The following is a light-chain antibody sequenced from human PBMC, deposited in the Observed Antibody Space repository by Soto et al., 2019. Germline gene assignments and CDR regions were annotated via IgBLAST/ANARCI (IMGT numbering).Light chain of an antibody. CDR2: EVS. CDR1: SSDVGAYNY. J-gene: IGLJ2*01. V-gene: IGLV2-8*01. CDR3: SSFAGSNSFVI. Sequence: QSVLTQPPSASGSPGQSVTISCTGTSSDVGAYNYVSWYQQHPGKAPKVMIHEVSKRPSGVPDRFSGSKSGNTASLTVSGLQAEDEADYYCSSFAGSNSFVIFGGGTQLTVL.